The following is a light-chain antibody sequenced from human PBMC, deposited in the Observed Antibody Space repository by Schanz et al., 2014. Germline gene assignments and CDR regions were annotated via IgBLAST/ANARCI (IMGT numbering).Light chain of an antibody. CDR3: CSYAGTYTFGV. CDR1: SSDVGGYNY. V-gene: IGLV2-11*01. J-gene: IGLJ2*01. CDR2: DVS. Sequence: QSALTQARSVSGSPGQSVTISCTGTSSDVGGYNYVSWYQQHPGKAPKLMIYDVSKRPSGVPDRFSGSKSGNTASLTISGLQAEDEADYYCCSYAGTYTFGVFGGGTKVTVL.